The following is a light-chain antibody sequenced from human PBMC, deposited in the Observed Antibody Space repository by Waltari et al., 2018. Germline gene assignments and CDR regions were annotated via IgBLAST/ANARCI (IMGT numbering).Light chain of an antibody. J-gene: IGKJ3*01. CDR3: QQYGTSPT. CDR2: GSS. V-gene: IGKV3-20*01. Sequence: TLSLSPGERGTLSCRASQSVSSNYLAWYQQKPGQAPRLLVYGSSSRATGVPDRFSGSGSGTDFTLTISRLEPEDFAVYYCQQYGTSPTFGPGTKVDVK. CDR1: QSVSSNY.